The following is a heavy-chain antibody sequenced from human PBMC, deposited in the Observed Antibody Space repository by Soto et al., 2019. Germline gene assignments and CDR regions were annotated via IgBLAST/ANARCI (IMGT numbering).Heavy chain of an antibody. V-gene: IGHV3-13*01. D-gene: IGHD4-17*01. CDR1: GFTFSSYD. J-gene: IGHJ4*02. Sequence: GGSLRLSCAASGFTFSSYDMHWVRQATGKGLEWVSAIGTAGDTYYPGSVKGRFTISRENAKNSLYLQMNSLRAGDTAVYYCARDRGNGDYDYWGQGTLVTVSS. CDR2: IGTAGDT. CDR3: ARDRGNGDYDY.